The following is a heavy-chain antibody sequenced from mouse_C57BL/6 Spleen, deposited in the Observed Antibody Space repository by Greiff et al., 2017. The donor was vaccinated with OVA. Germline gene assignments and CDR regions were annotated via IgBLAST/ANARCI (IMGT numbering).Heavy chain of an antibody. Sequence: EVKLMESGGGLVKPGGSLKLSCAASGFTFSSYAMSWVRQTPEKRLEWVATISDGGSYTYYPDNVKGRFTISRDNAKNNLYLQMSHLKSEDTAMYYCARDLDYYYGSSPFAYWGQGTLVTVSA. D-gene: IGHD1-1*01. CDR3: ARDLDYYYGSSPFAY. V-gene: IGHV5-4*01. CDR2: ISDGGSYT. CDR1: GFTFSSYA. J-gene: IGHJ3*01.